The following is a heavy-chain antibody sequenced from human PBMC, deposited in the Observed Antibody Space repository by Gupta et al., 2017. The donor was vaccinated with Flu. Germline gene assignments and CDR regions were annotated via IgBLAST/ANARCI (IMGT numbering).Heavy chain of an antibody. J-gene: IGHJ6*03. CDR2: ISSSGSTI. V-gene: IGHV3-48*03. Sequence: VRQAPGKGLEWVSYISSSGSTIYYADSVKGRFTISRDNAKNSLYLQMNSLRAEDTAVYYCARESLGYCSSTSCYHDYYMDVWGKGTTVTVSS. D-gene: IGHD2-2*01. CDR3: ARESLGYCSSTSCYHDYYMDV.